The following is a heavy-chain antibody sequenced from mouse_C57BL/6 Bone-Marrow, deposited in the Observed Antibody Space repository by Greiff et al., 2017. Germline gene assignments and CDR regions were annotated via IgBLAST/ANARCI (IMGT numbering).Heavy chain of an antibody. CDR3: ARSSTFFYYLDY. CDR1: GYTFTTYP. CDR2: FHPYNNDT. D-gene: IGHD5-1*01. Sequence: QVQLQQSGAELVKPGSSVKMSCKASGYTFTTYPIEWMKQNHGKSLEWIGNFHPYNNDTKYNEKFKGKATLTVEKSSNTVYLELSRLTSDDSAVYYCARSSTFFYYLDYWGQGTTLTVSS. V-gene: IGHV1-47*01. J-gene: IGHJ2*01.